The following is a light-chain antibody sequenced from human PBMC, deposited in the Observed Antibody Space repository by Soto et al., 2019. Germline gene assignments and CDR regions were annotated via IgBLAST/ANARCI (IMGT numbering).Light chain of an antibody. J-gene: IGKJ4*01. Sequence: DIQMTQSPPSLSAYVGDRVNITCRASQSISYYLNWYQQKPGRAPNLLMYGASSLQSGVPSRFTGSGSGTEFTLTITSLQPGDFATYYCQQTYTTPLTFGGGTKVDIK. CDR2: GAS. CDR3: QQTYTTPLT. CDR1: QSISYY. V-gene: IGKV1-39*01.